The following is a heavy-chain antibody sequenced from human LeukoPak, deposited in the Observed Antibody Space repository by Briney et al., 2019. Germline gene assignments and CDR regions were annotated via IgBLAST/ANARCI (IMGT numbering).Heavy chain of an antibody. J-gene: IGHJ6*03. CDR2: TYYRSKWYN. D-gene: IGHD3-3*01. CDR1: GDSVSTNTAA. Sequence: SQTLSLTCAISGDSVSTNTAAWNWIRRSPSRGLEWLGRTYYRSKWYNDYAVSVKSRITINPDTSKNQFSLQLNSVAPEDTAVYYCARVYYVLRFLEQNHYYYYMDVWGKGTTVTVSS. CDR3: ARVYYVLRFLEQNHYYYYMDV. V-gene: IGHV6-1*01.